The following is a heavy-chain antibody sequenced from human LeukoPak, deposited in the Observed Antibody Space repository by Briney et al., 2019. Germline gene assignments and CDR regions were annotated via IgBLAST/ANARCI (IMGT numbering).Heavy chain of an antibody. J-gene: IGHJ4*02. CDR1: GFTFSAFG. V-gene: IGHV3-30*18. Sequence: GRSLRLSCAASGFTFSAFGMHWVRQAPGKGLEWVAVLSFDGSRQYYADAVRGRFIISRDISKNTLFLQMNNLRAEDTAVYYCAKVVGATGFNYWGQGTLVTVSS. CDR3: AKVVGATGFNY. CDR2: LSFDGSRQ. D-gene: IGHD1-26*01.